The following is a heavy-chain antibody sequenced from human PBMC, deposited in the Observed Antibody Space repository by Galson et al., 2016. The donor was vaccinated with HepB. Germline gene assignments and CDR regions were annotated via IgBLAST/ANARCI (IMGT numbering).Heavy chain of an antibody. CDR2: ISHSGST. CDR3: VRGAKGADYPTHFDL. V-gene: IGHV4-4*02. J-gene: IGHJ4*02. D-gene: IGHD4/OR15-4a*01. CDR1: GASITNNNW. Sequence: SETLSLTCTVSGASITNNNWWNWVRQPPGKGLEWIGEISHSGSTTYNPSLKSRVTIRVDKSKNQFSLKLTSVTAADTSVYYCVRGAKGADYPTHFDLWGQGTLVSVSS.